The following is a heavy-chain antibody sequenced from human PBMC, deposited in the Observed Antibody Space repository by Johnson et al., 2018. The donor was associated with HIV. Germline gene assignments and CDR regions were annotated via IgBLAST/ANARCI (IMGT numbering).Heavy chain of an antibody. CDR2: ISGSGDTT. CDR3: ARIGAWQLHRAFDI. J-gene: IGHJ3*02. V-gene: IGHV3-23*04. Sequence: VQLVESGGGVVQPGRSLRLSCAASGFTFSSYAMSWVRQAPGKGLEWVAGISGSGDTTYYADSVKGRFTISRDNSKNTLYLQMNSLRAEDTAVYYCARIGAWQLHRAFDIWGQGTMVTVSS. CDR1: GFTFSSYA. D-gene: IGHD2-15*01.